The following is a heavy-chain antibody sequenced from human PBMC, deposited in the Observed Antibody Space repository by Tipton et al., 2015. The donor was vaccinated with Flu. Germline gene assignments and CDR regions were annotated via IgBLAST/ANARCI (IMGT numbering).Heavy chain of an antibody. J-gene: IGHJ5*02. V-gene: IGHV3-33*08. CDR3: ARESFRGSYPPKGWFDP. D-gene: IGHD3-16*02. CDR1: GFNFNNFA. Sequence: SLRLSCAASGFNFNNFAMHWVRQAPGKGLEWVAVIWSDLNSKYYGDSVKGRFTISRDNSKNTMYLQMNSLRVEDTATYYCARESFRGSYPPKGWFDPWGQGTLVTVSS. CDR2: IWSDLNSK.